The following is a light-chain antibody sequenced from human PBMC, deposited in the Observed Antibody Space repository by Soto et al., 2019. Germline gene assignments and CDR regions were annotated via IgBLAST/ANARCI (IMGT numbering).Light chain of an antibody. CDR3: QKYNKAPWI. J-gene: IGKJ1*01. Sequence: DIQMTQSPPSLSASVVDRVTITCRAIRDIDNSLAWYQQVPGKAPKLLIYAASTLQSGVPSRFRGSGSGTSFILTITSLQPEDVATYYCQKYNKAPWIFGQGTKVEV. CDR1: RDIDNS. V-gene: IGKV1-27*01. CDR2: AAS.